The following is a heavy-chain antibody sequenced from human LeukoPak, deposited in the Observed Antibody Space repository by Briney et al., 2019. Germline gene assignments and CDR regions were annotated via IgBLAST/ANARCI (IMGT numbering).Heavy chain of an antibody. CDR3: ARAYYDILTDAY. CDR2: ISAYNCNR. J-gene: IGHJ4*02. D-gene: IGHD3-9*01. CDR1: GYTFTSYG. V-gene: IGHV1-18*01. Sequence: ASVKVSCKPSGYTFTSYGISWVRHAPGQGLEWMGWISAYNCNRNYAQKLQGRVTMTTDTSTSTAYMELRSLRSDDTAVYYCARAYYDILTDAYWGQGTLVTVSS.